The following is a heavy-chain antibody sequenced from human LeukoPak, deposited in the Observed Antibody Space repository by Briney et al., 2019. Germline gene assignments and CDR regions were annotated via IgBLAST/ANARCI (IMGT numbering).Heavy chain of an antibody. CDR3: AREDCSTTRCYVSYY. Sequence: GSSVKVSCKASGGTFSSYAISWVRQAPGQGLEWMGRTIPILGIANYAQKFQGRVTITADKSTSTAYMELSSLRSEDTAVYYCAREDCSTTRCYVSYYWGRGTLVTASS. CDR2: TIPILGIA. J-gene: IGHJ4*02. CDR1: GGTFSSYA. V-gene: IGHV1-69*04. D-gene: IGHD2-2*01.